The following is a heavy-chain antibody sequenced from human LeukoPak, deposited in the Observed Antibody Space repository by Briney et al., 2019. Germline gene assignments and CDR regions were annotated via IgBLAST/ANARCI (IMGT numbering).Heavy chain of an antibody. CDR2: IRGSGTST. CDR1: GFTFSSYT. J-gene: IGHJ4*02. D-gene: IGHD2-21*02. V-gene: IGHV3-23*01. Sequence: GASLRLSCAASGFTFSSYTLSWVRQAPGKGLEWISAIRGSGTSTYYAASVKGRFTISRDNSRNTLYLQMKSLRAEDTGVYYCAKDTCGADCYSHYDHWGQGTLATVSS. CDR3: AKDTCGADCYSHYDH.